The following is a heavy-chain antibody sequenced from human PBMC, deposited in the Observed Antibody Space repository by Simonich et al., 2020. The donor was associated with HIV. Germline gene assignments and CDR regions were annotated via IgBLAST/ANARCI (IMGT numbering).Heavy chain of an antibody. J-gene: IGHJ4*02. V-gene: IGHV4-34*01. D-gene: IGHD2-2*01. CDR3: ARGFYQRLYYFDY. CDR1: GGSFSGYY. Sequence: QVQLQQWGAGLWKPSETLSLTCAVYGGSFSGYYWRWSRQPPGKGLAWIGEINHSRSTNYNPSLNSRVTISVDPSKNQFSLKLSSVTAADTAVYYCARGFYQRLYYFDYWGQGTLVTVSS. CDR2: INHSRST.